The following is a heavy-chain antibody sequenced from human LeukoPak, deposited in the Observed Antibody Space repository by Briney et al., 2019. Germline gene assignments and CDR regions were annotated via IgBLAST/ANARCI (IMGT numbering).Heavy chain of an antibody. V-gene: IGHV4-34*01. J-gene: IGHJ4*02. CDR1: GGSFSGYY. D-gene: IGHD3-10*01. CDR3: ARGYYGSGSYGLGY. Sequence: SETLSLTCAVYGGSFSGYYWSWIRQPPGKGLERIGEINHSGSTNYNPSLKSRVTISVDTSKNQFSLKLSSVTAADTAVYYCARGYYGSGSYGLGYWGQGTLVTVSS. CDR2: INHSGST.